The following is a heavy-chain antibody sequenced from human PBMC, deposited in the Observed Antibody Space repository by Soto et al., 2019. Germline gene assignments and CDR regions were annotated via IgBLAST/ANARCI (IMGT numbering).Heavy chain of an antibody. CDR3: AKVGYGDWGWRAFDI. V-gene: IGHV3-23*01. Sequence: GGSLRLSCAASGFTFSSYAMSWVRQAPGKGLEWVSAISGSGGSTYYADSVKGRFTISRDNSKNTLYQQMNGLRAEDTAVYYCAKVGYGDWGWRAFDIWGQGTMVTVSS. D-gene: IGHD4-17*01. CDR1: GFTFSSYA. CDR2: ISGSGGST. J-gene: IGHJ3*02.